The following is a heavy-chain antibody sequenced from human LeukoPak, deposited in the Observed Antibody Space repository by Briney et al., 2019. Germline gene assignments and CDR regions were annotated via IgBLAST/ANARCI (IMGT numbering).Heavy chain of an antibody. D-gene: IGHD6-19*01. CDR3: AKFGSGWYAVDY. Sequence: GGSLRLSCAASGFTFSSYGLSWVRQAPGKGLEWVSHISGSAYSTYCADSVKGRFTISRDNSKNTLYLQMNSLRAEDTAVYYCAKFGSGWYAVDYWGQGTLVTVSS. J-gene: IGHJ4*02. CDR1: GFTFSSYG. CDR2: ISGSAYST. V-gene: IGHV3-23*01.